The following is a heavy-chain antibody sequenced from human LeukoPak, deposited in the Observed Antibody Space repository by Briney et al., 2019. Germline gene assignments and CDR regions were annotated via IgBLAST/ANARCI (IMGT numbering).Heavy chain of an antibody. CDR2: ISSGGRTM. V-gene: IGHV3-11*04. CDR3: ARDSYGGNPG. Sequence: GRSLRLSCAASGFTFSDYYMTWIRQAPRKGLERISYISSGGRTMYYTDSVKGRFTISRDNAKNSLYLQMNSLRAEDTAVYYCARDSYGGNPGWGQGTLVTVSS. D-gene: IGHD4-23*01. J-gene: IGHJ4*02. CDR1: GFTFSDYY.